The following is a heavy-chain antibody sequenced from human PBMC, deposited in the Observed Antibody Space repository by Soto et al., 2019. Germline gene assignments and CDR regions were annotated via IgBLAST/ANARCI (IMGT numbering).Heavy chain of an antibody. CDR1: GFTVSSNY. CDR3: AKERSSGWSFDY. V-gene: IGHV3-66*01. CDR2: IYSGGST. J-gene: IGHJ4*02. Sequence: GGSLRLSCAASGFTVSSNYMSWVRQAPGKGLEWVSVIYSGGSTYYADSVKGRFTISRDNSENTLYLQMNSLRAEDTAVFYCAKERSSGWSFDYWGQGTLVTVSS. D-gene: IGHD6-19*01.